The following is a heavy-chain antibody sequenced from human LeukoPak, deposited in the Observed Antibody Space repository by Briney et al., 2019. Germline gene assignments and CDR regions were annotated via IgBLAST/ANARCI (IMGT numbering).Heavy chain of an antibody. CDR2: MHSNGNS. J-gene: IGHJ3*02. CDR3: ARGEYSSGWLPLDAFDI. CDR1: GGSVSSDY. Sequence: SETLSLTCTVSGGSVSSDYWSWIRQPPGKGLEWIGYMHSNGNSAYNPSLKSRVTISVDTSKNQFSLKLSSVTAADTAVYYCARGEYSSGWLPLDAFDIWGQGTMVTVSS. D-gene: IGHD6-19*01. V-gene: IGHV4-59*08.